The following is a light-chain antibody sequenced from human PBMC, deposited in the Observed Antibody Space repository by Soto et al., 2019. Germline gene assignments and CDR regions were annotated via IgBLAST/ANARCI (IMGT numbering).Light chain of an antibody. CDR2: GAS. Sequence: TVFSQSAGTLSLSPGETASLSCRASQSISSNLAWYQQKPGKAPKLLIYGASSRESGIPARFSGSRSGTEFTLTISSLQSEDFAIYYCQQYNSWPPTFGGGTKVDIK. V-gene: IGKV3-15*01. CDR1: QSISSN. J-gene: IGKJ4*02. CDR3: QQYNSWPPT.